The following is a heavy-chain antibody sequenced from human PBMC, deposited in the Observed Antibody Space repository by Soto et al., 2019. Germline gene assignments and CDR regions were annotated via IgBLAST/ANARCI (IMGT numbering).Heavy chain of an antibody. D-gene: IGHD2-15*01. Sequence: GESLKISCKGSGYSFTKYWIAWVRQMPGKGLEWMAIIYPGDSETRYSPSFQGQVTMSVDKSISTAYLQWSSLKASDTAMYYCARPRSPIGNGSDPPYYAMDVWGQGTTVTVSS. CDR1: GYSFTKYW. CDR2: IYPGDSET. J-gene: IGHJ6*02. V-gene: IGHV5-51*01. CDR3: ARPRSPIGNGSDPPYYAMDV.